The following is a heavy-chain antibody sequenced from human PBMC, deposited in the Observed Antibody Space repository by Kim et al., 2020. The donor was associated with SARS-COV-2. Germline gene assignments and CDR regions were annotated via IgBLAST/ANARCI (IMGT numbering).Heavy chain of an antibody. Sequence: GGSLRLSCAASGFTFSSYAMHWVRQAPGKGLEWVAVISYDGSNKYYADSVKGRFTISRDNSKNTLYLQMNSLRAEDTAVYYCARALRLYSSGWSNSYYY. J-gene: IGHJ6*01. D-gene: IGHD6-19*01. CDR2: ISYDGSNK. CDR3: ARALRLYSSGWSNSYYY. CDR1: GFTFSSYA. V-gene: IGHV3-30*04.